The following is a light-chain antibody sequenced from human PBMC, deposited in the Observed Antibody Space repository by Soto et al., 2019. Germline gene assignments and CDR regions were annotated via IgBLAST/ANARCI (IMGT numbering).Light chain of an antibody. CDR3: QQYGSSPAT. Sequence: EIVLTQSPGTLSLSPGERATLSCRASQSVSSSYLAWYQQKPGQAARLLIYGASSRATRIPDRFSGSGSGTDFTLTISRLEPEDFAVYYCQQYGSSPATFGQGTKVEIK. CDR1: QSVSSSY. J-gene: IGKJ1*01. V-gene: IGKV3-20*01. CDR2: GAS.